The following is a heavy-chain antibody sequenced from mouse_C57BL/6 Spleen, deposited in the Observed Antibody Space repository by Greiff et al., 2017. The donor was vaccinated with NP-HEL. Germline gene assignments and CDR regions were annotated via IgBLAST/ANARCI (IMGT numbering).Heavy chain of an antibody. D-gene: IGHD2-1*01. CDR1: GFSLTSYG. CDR2: IWSGGST. CDR3: ARNCGNLYYYAMDY. V-gene: IGHV2-2*01. Sequence: QVQLKESGPGLVQPSQSLSITCTVSGFSLTSYGVHWVRQSPGKGLEWLGVIWSGGSTDYNAAFISRLSISKDNSKSQVFFKMNSLQADDTAIYYCARNCGNLYYYAMDYWGQGTSGTVSS. J-gene: IGHJ4*01.